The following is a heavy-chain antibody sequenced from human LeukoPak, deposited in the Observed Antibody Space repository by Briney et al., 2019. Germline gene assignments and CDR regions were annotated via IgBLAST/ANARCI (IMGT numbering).Heavy chain of an antibody. J-gene: IGHJ5*02. V-gene: IGHV1-2*02. CDR1: GYTFTGYY. Sequence: ASVKVSCKASGYTFTGYYMHWVRQAPGQGLEWMGWINPNSGGTNYAQKFQGRVTMTRDTSISTAYMELSRLRSDDTAVYYCALYYDILTGYGLTFDPWGQGTLVTVSS. D-gene: IGHD3-9*01. CDR2: INPNSGGT. CDR3: ALYYDILTGYGLTFDP.